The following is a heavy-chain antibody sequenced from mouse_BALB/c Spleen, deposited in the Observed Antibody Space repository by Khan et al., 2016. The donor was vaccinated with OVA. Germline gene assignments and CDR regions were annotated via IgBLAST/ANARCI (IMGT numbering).Heavy chain of an antibody. D-gene: IGHD2-1*01. CDR1: GFNIKDTY. CDR2: IDPANGDT. V-gene: IGHV14-3*02. Sequence: MQLEESGAELVKPGASVKLSCTGSGFNIKDTYMHWVKQRPEQGLEWIGRIDPANGDTKYGPKFQDKATLTADTSSNTAYLQLSSLTSGDTAVYYCATRCGNPFAYWGQGTLVSVS. CDR3: ATRCGNPFAY. J-gene: IGHJ3*01.